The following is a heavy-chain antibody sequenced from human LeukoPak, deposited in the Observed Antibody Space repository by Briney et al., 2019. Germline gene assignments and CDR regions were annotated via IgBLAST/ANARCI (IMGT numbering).Heavy chain of an antibody. V-gene: IGHV3-48*03. CDR3: ARARVGATSVGFDY. J-gene: IGHJ4*02. D-gene: IGHD1-26*01. CDR1: GFTFSSYE. Sequence: GGSLRLSCAASGFTFSSYEMNWVRQAPGKGLEWVSYISSSGSTIYYADSVKGRFTISRDNAKNSLYLQMNSLRVEDTAVYYCARARVGATSVGFDYWGQGTLVTVSS. CDR2: ISSSGSTI.